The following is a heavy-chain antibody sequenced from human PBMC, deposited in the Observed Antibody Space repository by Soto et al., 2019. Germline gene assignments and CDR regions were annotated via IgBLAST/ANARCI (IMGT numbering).Heavy chain of an antibody. Sequence: GGSLRLSCAASGFTFSSYEMNWVRQAPGKGLEWVSSISTSSSFIYYAASVKGRFTISRDNAKSSVYLQMNSLRAEDTAVYYCARGFYGDFPLGAMDVWGQGTTVTVSS. CDR3: ARGFYGDFPLGAMDV. D-gene: IGHD2-21*01. CDR1: GFTFSSYE. CDR2: ISTSSSFI. J-gene: IGHJ6*02. V-gene: IGHV3-21*01.